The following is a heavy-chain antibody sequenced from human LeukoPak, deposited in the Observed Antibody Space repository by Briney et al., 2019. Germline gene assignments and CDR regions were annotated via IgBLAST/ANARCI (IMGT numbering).Heavy chain of an antibody. V-gene: IGHV3-66*01. CDR1: GFTVSSNY. D-gene: IGHD6-19*01. J-gene: IGHJ4*02. CDR3: ARAGAVAGFDY. Sequence: GGSLRLSCAASGFTVSSNYMSWVRQAPGKGLEWVSVIYSGGSTYYADSVKGRFTISRDNSKNALYLQMNSLRAEDTAVYYCARAGAVAGFDYWGQGTLVTVSS. CDR2: IYSGGST.